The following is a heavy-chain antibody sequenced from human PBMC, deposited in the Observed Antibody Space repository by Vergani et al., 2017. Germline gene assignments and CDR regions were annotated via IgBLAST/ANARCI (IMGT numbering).Heavy chain of an antibody. CDR3: CPSASKYYYDSSGYFKY. J-gene: IGHJ4*02. CDR2: ISGSGGST. D-gene: IGHD3-22*01. V-gene: IGHV3-23*01. CDR1: GFTFSSYA. Sequence: EVQLLESGGGLVQPGGSLRLSCAASGFTFSSYAMSWVRQAPGKGLEWVSAISGSGGSTYYADSVKGRFTISRDNSKNTLYLQMNSLRAEDTAVYYCCPSASKYYYDSSGYFKYWGQGTLVTVSS.